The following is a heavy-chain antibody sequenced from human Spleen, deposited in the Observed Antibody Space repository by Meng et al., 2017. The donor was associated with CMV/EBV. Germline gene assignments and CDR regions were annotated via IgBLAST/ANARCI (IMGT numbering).Heavy chain of an antibody. CDR2: ISSSSSYI. J-gene: IGHJ3*02. CDR1: GFPFRTYG. V-gene: IGHV3-21*01. D-gene: IGHD7-27*01. Sequence: SGFPFRTYGMNWVRQAPGKGLEWVSSISSSSSYIYYADPVKGRFTISRDNAKNSLYLQMNSLRAEDTAVYYCARIPGAGDGSDAFDIWGQGTMVTVSS. CDR3: ARIPGAGDGSDAFDI.